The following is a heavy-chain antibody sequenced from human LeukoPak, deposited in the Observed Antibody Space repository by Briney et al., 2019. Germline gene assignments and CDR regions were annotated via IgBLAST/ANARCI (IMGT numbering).Heavy chain of an antibody. CDR3: ARRSDCSGGSCYRSFDY. Sequence: GESLKISCKGSGYSFTSYWIGWVRQMPGKGLEWMGIIYPGDSDTRYSPSFQGQVTISADKSISTASLQWSSLKASDTAMYYCARRSDCSGGSCYRSFDYWGQGTLVTVSS. CDR2: IYPGDSDT. D-gene: IGHD2-15*01. CDR1: GYSFTSYW. J-gene: IGHJ4*02. V-gene: IGHV5-51*01.